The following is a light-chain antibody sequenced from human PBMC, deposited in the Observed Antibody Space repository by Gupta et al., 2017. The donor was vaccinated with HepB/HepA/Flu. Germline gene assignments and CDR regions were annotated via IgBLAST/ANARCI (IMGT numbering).Light chain of an antibody. CDR2: EVT. V-gene: IGLV2-18*02. Sequence: QSALTQPPSVSGSPGQSVTISCTGTSNDVGSYNRVSWYQQPPGTAPKLRIYEVTQRPSGVPDRFSGSKSGNTASLTISGLQAEDEADYFCTSHTSSSTWVFGGGTYLTVL. CDR1: SNDVGSYNR. CDR3: TSHTSSSTWV. J-gene: IGLJ3*02.